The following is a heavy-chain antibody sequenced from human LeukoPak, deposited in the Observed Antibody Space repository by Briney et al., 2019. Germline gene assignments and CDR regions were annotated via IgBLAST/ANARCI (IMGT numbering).Heavy chain of an antibody. Sequence: PGRSLRLSCAASGFTFSSYGMHWVRQAPGKGLEWVAVIWYDGSNKYYADSVKGRFTISRDNSKNTLYLQMNSLRAEGTAVYYCAKGSNWGSWFFDYWGQGTLVTVSS. CDR1: GFTFSSYG. J-gene: IGHJ4*02. V-gene: IGHV3-33*06. CDR2: IWYDGSNK. D-gene: IGHD7-27*01. CDR3: AKGSNWGSWFFDY.